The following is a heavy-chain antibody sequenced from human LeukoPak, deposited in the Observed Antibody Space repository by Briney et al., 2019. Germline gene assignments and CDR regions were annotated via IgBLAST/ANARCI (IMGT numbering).Heavy chain of an antibody. V-gene: IGHV3-21*01. D-gene: IGHD3-22*01. J-gene: IGHJ5*02. CDR2: ISSSSYI. CDR3: ARDVYDSSGYYYVEGCS. CDR1: GFTFSSYS. Sequence: GGSLRLSCAASGFTFSSYSMNWVRQAPGKWLEWVSSISSSSYIYYADSVKGRFNISRDNAKNSLYLQMNSLRAEDTAVYYCARDVYDSSGYYYVEGCSWGQGTLVTVSS.